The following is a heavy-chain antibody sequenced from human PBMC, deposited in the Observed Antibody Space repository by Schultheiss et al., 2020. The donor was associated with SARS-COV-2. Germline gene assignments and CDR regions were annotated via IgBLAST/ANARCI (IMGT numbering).Heavy chain of an antibody. Sequence: SETLSLTCAVYGGPFSGYYWSWIRQHPGKGLEWIGYIYYSGSTDYNPSLKSRVTISVDTSKNQFSLKLSSVTAADTAVYYCARGIWEKWEPLAWFDPWGQGTLVTVSS. CDR1: GGPFSGYY. CDR3: ARGIWEKWEPLAWFDP. CDR2: IYYSGST. D-gene: IGHD1-26*01. V-gene: IGHV4-34*01. J-gene: IGHJ5*02.